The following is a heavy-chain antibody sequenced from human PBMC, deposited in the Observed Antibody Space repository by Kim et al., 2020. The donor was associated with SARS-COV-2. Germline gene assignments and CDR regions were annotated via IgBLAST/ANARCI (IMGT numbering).Heavy chain of an antibody. J-gene: IGHJ4*02. CDR3: TTEFNSGQPLVFDY. Sequence: GGSLRLFCAASGFTFSNAWMSWVRQAPGKGLEWVGRIKSKTDGGTTDYAAPVKGRFTISRDDSKNTLYLQMNSLKTEDTAVYYCTTEFNSGQPLVFDYWGQGTLVTVSS. CDR1: GFTFSNAW. D-gene: IGHD6-13*01. CDR2: IKSKTDGGTT. V-gene: IGHV3-15*01.